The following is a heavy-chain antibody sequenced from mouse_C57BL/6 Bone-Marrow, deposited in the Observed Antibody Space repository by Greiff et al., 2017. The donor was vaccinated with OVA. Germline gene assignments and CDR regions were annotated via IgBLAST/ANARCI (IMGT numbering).Heavy chain of an antibody. V-gene: IGHV5-6*01. J-gene: IGHJ3*01. D-gene: IGHD1-1*01. Sequence: EVKLQESGGDLVKPGGSLKLSCAASGFTFSSYGMSWVRQTPDKRLEWVGIISSGGSYTYYPDSVKGQFTITIDNANNTLYLQMSSLKSEDTAMYYCARPYYYGSSYWFAYWGQGTLVTVSA. CDR3: ARPYYYGSSYWFAY. CDR1: GFTFSSYG. CDR2: ISSGGSYT.